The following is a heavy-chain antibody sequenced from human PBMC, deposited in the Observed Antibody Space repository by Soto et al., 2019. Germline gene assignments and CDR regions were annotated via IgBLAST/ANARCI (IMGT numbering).Heavy chain of an antibody. V-gene: IGHV1-46*01. CDR2: INPSGGST. CDR3: ARANYDFWSGYGQGTHFDY. Sequence: ASVKVSCKASGYTFTSYYMHWVRQAPGQGLEWMGIINPSGGSTSYAQKFQGRVTMTRDTSTSTVYMELSSLRSEDTAVYYCARANYDFWSGYGQGTHFDYWGQGTLVTVSS. CDR1: GYTFTSYY. J-gene: IGHJ4*02. D-gene: IGHD3-3*01.